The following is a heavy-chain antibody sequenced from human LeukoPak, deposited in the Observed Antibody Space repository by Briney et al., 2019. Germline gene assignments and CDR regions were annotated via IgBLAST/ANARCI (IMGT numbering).Heavy chain of an antibody. CDR1: GFTFSSYA. V-gene: IGHV3-23*01. D-gene: IGHD3-22*01. CDR3: AKEPIYYYDSSGYPDY. CDR2: ISGSGGST. J-gene: IGHJ4*02. Sequence: GGSLRLSCAASGFTFSSYAMSWVRQAPGKGLEWVSAISGSGGSTYYADSVKGRFTISRDNSKNTLYLQMNSLRAEDTAVYYCAKEPIYYYDSSGYPDYWGRGTLVTVSS.